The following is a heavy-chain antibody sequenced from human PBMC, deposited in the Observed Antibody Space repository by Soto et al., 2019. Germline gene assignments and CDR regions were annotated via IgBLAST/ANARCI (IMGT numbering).Heavy chain of an antibody. Sequence: PGGSLRLSCAASGFTFSSYWMHWVRQAPGKGLVWVSRINSDWTSTDYADAVKGRFTISRDNTKNTLYLQMNSLRAEDTAVYSCARGGRAAGHDCWGQGTLVTVSS. D-gene: IGHD6-13*01. CDR1: GFTFSSYW. CDR3: ARGGRAAGHDC. J-gene: IGHJ4*02. CDR2: INSDWTST. V-gene: IGHV3-74*01.